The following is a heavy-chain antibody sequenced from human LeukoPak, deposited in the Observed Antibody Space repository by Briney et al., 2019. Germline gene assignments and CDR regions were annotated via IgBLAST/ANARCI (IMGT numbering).Heavy chain of an antibody. Sequence: GESLKISCKGSGYSFTNYWIGWVRQMPGKGLEWMGIVYPGDSDTIYSPSFQGQVTISADKSISTAYLQWSSLKASDTAMYYCARYSGSPERWFDPWGQGTLVTVSS. CDR2: VYPGDSDT. V-gene: IGHV5-51*01. CDR1: GYSFTNYW. CDR3: ARYSGSPERWFDP. D-gene: IGHD1-26*01. J-gene: IGHJ5*02.